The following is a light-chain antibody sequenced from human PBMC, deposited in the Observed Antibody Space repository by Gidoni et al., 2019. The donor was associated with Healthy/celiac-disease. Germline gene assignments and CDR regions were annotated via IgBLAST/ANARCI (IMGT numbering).Light chain of an antibody. V-gene: IGKV1-39*01. CDR1: QSISSY. Sequence: DIQMTQSPSALSASVGDRVTIACRASQSISSYLNWYQQKPGKASKLLVYAASSLQRGVPSRFSGSGSGTDFTLTISSMQPEDFATYYCQQSYSTLTRTFXGXTKVEIK. CDR3: QQSYSTLTRT. CDR2: AAS. J-gene: IGKJ4*02.